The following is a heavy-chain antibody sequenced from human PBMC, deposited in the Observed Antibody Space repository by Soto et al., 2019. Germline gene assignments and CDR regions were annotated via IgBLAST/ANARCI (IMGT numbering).Heavy chain of an antibody. CDR1: GYSFTSYW. D-gene: IGHD2-2*01. CDR3: ALAEGIVVVPAAMKDYSYYGMDV. V-gene: IGHV5-10-1*01. Sequence: LGEALKISCKGSGYSFTSYWISWVRQMPGKGLEWMGRIDPSDSYTNYSPSFQGHVTISADKSISTAYLQWSSLKASDTAMYYCALAEGIVVVPAAMKDYSYYGMDVWGQGTTVTVSS. CDR2: IDPSDSYT. J-gene: IGHJ6*02.